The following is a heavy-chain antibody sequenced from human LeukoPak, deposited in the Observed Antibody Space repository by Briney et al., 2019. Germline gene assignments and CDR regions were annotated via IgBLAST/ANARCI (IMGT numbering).Heavy chain of an antibody. CDR2: ISSSSSYI. Sequence: PGGSLRLSCAASGFTFSSYTMNWVRQAPGKGLEWVSSISSSSSYIYYADSVKGRLTISRDNAKNSLYLQMNSLRAEDTAVYYCAKHDPRRVVITNWFDPRGQGTLVTVSS. CDR1: GFTFSSYT. J-gene: IGHJ5*02. CDR3: AKHDPRRVVITNWFDP. V-gene: IGHV3-21*01. D-gene: IGHD3-22*01.